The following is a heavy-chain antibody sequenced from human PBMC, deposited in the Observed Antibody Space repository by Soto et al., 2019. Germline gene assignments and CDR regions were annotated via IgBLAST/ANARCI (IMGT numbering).Heavy chain of an antibody. CDR3: ARGEYYYDSSGPDY. D-gene: IGHD3-22*01. Sequence: QVQLVQSGAEVKKPGSSVKVSCKASGGTFSSYAISWVRQAPGQGLEWMGGIIPIFGTANYAQKFQGRVTITADESTRKAYMEVSSLKFEGTAVYYCARGEYYYDSSGPDYWGQGTLVTVSS. V-gene: IGHV1-69*12. J-gene: IGHJ4*02. CDR2: IIPIFGTA. CDR1: GGTFSSYA.